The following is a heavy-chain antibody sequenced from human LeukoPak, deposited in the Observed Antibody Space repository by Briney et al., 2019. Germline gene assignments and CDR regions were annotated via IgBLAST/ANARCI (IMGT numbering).Heavy chain of an antibody. CDR2: IIPIFGTA. J-gene: IGHJ4*02. CDR1: GGTFSIYA. CDR3: ARHYYDSSGYYYARLGFDY. Sequence: SVKVSCKASGGTFSIYAISWVREAPGQGLGWMGGIIPIFGTANYAQKFQGRVTITADESTSTAYMELSSLRSEDTAVYSCARHYYDSSGYYYARLGFDYWGQGTLVTVSS. V-gene: IGHV1-69*13. D-gene: IGHD3-22*01.